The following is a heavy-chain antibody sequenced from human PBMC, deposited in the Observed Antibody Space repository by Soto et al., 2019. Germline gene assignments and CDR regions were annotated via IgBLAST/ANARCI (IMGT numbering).Heavy chain of an antibody. J-gene: IGHJ5*02. V-gene: IGHV1-69*13. CDR1: GGTFSSYA. Sequence: GASVKVSCKASGGTFSSYAISWVRQAPGQGLEWMGGIIPIFGTANYAQKFQGRVTITADESTSTAYMELSSLRSEDTAVYYCARSGYSYGYGGDWFDPWGQGTLVTVSS. CDR2: IIPIFGTA. CDR3: ARSGYSYGYGGDWFDP. D-gene: IGHD5-18*01.